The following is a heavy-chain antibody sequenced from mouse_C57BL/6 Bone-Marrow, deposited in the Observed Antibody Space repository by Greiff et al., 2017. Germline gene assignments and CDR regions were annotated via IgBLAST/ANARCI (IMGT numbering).Heavy chain of an antibody. D-gene: IGHD3-1*01. CDR2: IYPGSGST. Sequence: VQLQQPGAELVKPGASVQMSCKASGYTFTSYWITWVKQRPGQGLEWIGDIYPGSGSTNYNEKFKSKATLTVDTSSSTAYMQLSSLTSEDSAVYYCARRGYHIYAMDYWGQGTSVTVSS. J-gene: IGHJ4*01. V-gene: IGHV1-55*01. CDR1: GYTFTSYW. CDR3: ARRGYHIYAMDY.